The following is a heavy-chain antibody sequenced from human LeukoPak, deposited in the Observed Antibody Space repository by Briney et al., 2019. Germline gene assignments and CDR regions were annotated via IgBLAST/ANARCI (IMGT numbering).Heavy chain of an antibody. Sequence: SETLSLTCTVSGGSISSHYWSWIRQPPGKGLEWIGYIYYSGSTNYNPSLKSRVTISVDTSKNQFSLKLSSVTAADTAVYYCACTTIFPLCYYYMDVWGKGTTVTVSS. CDR2: IYYSGST. CDR3: ACTTIFPLCYYYMDV. V-gene: IGHV4-59*11. J-gene: IGHJ6*03. D-gene: IGHD3-3*01. CDR1: GGSISSHY.